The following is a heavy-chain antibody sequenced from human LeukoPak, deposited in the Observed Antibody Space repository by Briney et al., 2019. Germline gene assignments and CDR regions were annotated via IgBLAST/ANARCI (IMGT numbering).Heavy chain of an antibody. J-gene: IGHJ4*02. CDR1: GGSISSSSYY. Sequence: SETLFLTCTVSGGSISSSSYYWGWIRQPPGKGLEWIGSIYYSGSTNYNPSLKSRVTMSVDTSKNQFSLKLSSVTAADTAVYYCARIGYSCGYCFDYWGQGTLVTVSS. V-gene: IGHV4-39*07. CDR2: IYYSGST. CDR3: ARIGYSCGYCFDY. D-gene: IGHD5-18*01.